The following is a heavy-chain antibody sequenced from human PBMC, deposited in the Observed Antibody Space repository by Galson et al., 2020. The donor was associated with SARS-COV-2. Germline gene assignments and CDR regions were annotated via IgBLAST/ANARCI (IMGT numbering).Heavy chain of an antibody. CDR1: GFTFSSYW. J-gene: IGHJ4*02. CDR2: TYSEGSST. CDR3: ARGDMRNDYFDY. V-gene: IGHV3-74*01. D-gene: IGHD3-16*01. Sequence: GGSLRLSCAASGFTFSSYWMHWVRQAPGKGLVWVSRTYSEGSSTRYADSVKGRFTISGDDAKNTLYLHMSSLRAEDTAVYYCARGDMRNDYFDYWGQGTLVTVSS.